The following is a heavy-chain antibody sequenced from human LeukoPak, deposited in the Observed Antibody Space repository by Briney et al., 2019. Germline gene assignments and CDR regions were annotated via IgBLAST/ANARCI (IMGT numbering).Heavy chain of an antibody. V-gene: IGHV3-30*02. Sequence: PGGSLRLSCAASGFIFSTYGMHWVRQAPGKGLEWVAFIRYDGTHKYYADSVKGRFTISRDNSKNTLYLQMNSLRAEDTAVYYCANEAFMSETDAFDNWGQGTMVTVSS. D-gene: IGHD3-16*01. CDR3: ANEAFMSETDAFDN. CDR2: IRYDGTHK. J-gene: IGHJ3*02. CDR1: GFIFSTYG.